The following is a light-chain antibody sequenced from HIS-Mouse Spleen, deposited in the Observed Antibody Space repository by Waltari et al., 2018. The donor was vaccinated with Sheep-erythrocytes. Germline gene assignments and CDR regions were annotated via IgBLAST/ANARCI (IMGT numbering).Light chain of an antibody. J-gene: IGLJ1*01. V-gene: IGLV2-11*01. CDR2: DVS. Sequence: SVSGSPGQSVTISCTGTSSDVGGYNYVSWYQQHPGKAPKLMVYDVSKRPSGVPDRFSGSKSGNPASLTISGLQAEDEADYYCCSYAGSYNHVFATGTKVTVL. CDR3: CSYAGSYNHV. CDR1: SSDVGGYNY.